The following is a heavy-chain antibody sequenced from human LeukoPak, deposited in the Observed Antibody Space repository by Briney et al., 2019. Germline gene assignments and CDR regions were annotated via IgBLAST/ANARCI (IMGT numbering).Heavy chain of an antibody. D-gene: IGHD6-13*01. CDR1: GYTFTGYY. Sequence: ASVKVSCKASGYTFTGYYMHWVRQAPGQGLEWMGWINPNSGGTNYAQKFQGRVTMTRDTSISTAYMELSRLRSDDTAVYYCAREAKYSSSWYYFDYWGQGTLVTVSS. J-gene: IGHJ4*02. CDR3: AREAKYSSSWYYFDY. V-gene: IGHV1-2*02. CDR2: INPNSGGT.